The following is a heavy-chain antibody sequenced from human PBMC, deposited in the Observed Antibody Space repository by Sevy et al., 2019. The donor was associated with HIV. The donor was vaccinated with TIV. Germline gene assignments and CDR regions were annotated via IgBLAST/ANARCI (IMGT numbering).Heavy chain of an antibody. J-gene: IGHJ4*02. CDR3: VRGLQTHCDRTACPLDH. D-gene: IGHD2-21*01. Sequence: GGSLRLSCAGYGFSFSDSDMHWVRHPTGKSLEWISSIGTLGGTFYADSVKGRFTISRDNAKSSLYLQMSNLRAGDTALYYCVRGLQTHCDRTACPLDHWGQGTLVTVSS. CDR2: IGTLGGT. CDR1: GFSFSDSD. V-gene: IGHV3-13*01.